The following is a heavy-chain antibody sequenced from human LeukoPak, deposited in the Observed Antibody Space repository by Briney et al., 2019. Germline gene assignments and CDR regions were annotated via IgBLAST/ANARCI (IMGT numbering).Heavy chain of an antibody. D-gene: IGHD3-22*01. V-gene: IGHV4-39*01. CDR1: GFTFSTYSMN. J-gene: IGHJ4*02. CDR3: ARQMYYYDSFIMY. Sequence: GSLRLSCAASGFTFSTYSMNWVRQAPGKGLEWIGSIYFSGSTYYNPSLKSRVTISVDTSKNQFSLKLSSVTAADTAVYYCARQMYYYDSFIMYWGQGTLVTVSS. CDR2: IYFSGST.